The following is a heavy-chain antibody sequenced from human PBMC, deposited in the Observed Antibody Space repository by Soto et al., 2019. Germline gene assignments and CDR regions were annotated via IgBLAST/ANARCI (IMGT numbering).Heavy chain of an antibody. J-gene: IGHJ4*02. CDR3: ARYQDFWSGPYFDY. V-gene: IGHV1-69*13. CDR1: GGTFSSYA. Sequence: ASVKVSCKASGGTFSSYAISWVRQAPGQGLEWMGGIIPIFGTANYAQKFQGRVTITADESTSTAYMELSSLRSEDTAVYYCARYQDFWSGPYFDYWGQGTLVTVSS. D-gene: IGHD3-3*01. CDR2: IIPIFGTA.